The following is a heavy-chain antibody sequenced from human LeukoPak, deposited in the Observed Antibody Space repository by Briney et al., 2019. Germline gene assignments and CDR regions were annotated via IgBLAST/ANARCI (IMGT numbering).Heavy chain of an antibody. CDR3: ARDWNNMAGWFDP. CDR1: GFTVSSSY. J-gene: IGHJ5*02. D-gene: IGHD1/OR15-1a*01. CDR2: IYGGGGT. Sequence: GGSLRLSCAAPGFTVSSSYMTWIRQAPGKGLEWVSVIYGGGGTYYADSVKGRFIISRDNSNNTLYLQMNSLRAEDTAVYYCARDWNNMAGWFDPWGQGTLVTVSS. V-gene: IGHV3-53*01.